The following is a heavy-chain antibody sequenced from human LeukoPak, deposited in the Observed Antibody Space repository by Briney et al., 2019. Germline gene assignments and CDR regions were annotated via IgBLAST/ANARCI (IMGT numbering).Heavy chain of an antibody. CDR2: INHSGST. Sequence: SETLSLTCAVYGGSFSGYYWSWIRQPPGKGLEWIGEINHSGSTNYNPSLKSRVTISVDTSKNQFAVKLSSVTAADTAVYYCASFDFWSGSNNFDIWGQGTMVTVSS. D-gene: IGHD3-3*01. J-gene: IGHJ3*02. V-gene: IGHV4-34*01. CDR1: GGSFSGYY. CDR3: ASFDFWSGSNNFDI.